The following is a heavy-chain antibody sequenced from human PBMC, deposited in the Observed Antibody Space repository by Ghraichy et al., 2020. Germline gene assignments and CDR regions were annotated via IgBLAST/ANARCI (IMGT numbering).Heavy chain of an antibody. J-gene: IGHJ4*02. CDR3: ARLLSGYPFDY. CDR2: IYYSGST. Sequence: SETLSLTCTVSGGSISSSSYYWGWIRQPPGKGLEWIGSIYYSGSTYYNPSLKSRVTISVDTSKNQFSLKLSSVTAADTAVYYCARLLSGYPFDYWGQGTLVTVSS. D-gene: IGHD3-22*01. V-gene: IGHV4-39*01. CDR1: GGSISSSSYY.